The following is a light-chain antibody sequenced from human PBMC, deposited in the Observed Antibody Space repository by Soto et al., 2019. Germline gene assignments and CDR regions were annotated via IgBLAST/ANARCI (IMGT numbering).Light chain of an antibody. CDR2: DVS. CDR3: SSYTINGVGV. Sequence: QSVLTQPASVSGSPGQSITISCTGTDSDVGGYNYVSWYQHHPGNAPQVMIYDVSNRPSGVSNRFSGSKSGNTASLIISGLQAEDEADYYCSSYTINGVGVFGGGTTLTV. CDR1: DSDVGGYNY. V-gene: IGLV2-14*03. J-gene: IGLJ2*01.